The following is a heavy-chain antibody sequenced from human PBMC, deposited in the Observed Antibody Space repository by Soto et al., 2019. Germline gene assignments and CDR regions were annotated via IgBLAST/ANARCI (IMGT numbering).Heavy chain of an antibody. D-gene: IGHD6-25*01. V-gene: IGHV1-3*01. Sequence: GASVKVSCKASGYTFTSYAMHWVRQAPGQRLEWMGWINAGNGNTKYSQKFQGRVTITTDTSTSTAYMELSSLRSEDTAVYYCASYWGRIAAAGTYYFDYWGQGTLVTVSS. CDR1: GYTFTSYA. J-gene: IGHJ4*02. CDR3: ASYWGRIAAAGTYYFDY. CDR2: INAGNGNT.